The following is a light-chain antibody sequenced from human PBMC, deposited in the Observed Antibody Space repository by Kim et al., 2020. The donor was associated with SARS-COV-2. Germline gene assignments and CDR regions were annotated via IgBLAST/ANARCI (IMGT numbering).Light chain of an antibody. J-gene: IGKJ2*01. CDR1: QDIDKY. Sequence: DVQMTQSPSSLSASIGDRITITCQASQDIDKYVNWYQQKQGKAPKLLIYDGSTLETGVPSRFSGRRSGTYFTVTITSLQPEDIGTYYCQQYVSLPYTFGQGTKLEI. CDR3: QQYVSLPYT. V-gene: IGKV1-33*01. CDR2: DGS.